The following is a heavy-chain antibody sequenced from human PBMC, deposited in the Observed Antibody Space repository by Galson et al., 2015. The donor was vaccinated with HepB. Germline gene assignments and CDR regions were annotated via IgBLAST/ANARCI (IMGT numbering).Heavy chain of an antibody. CDR2: IDPSDSYT. D-gene: IGHD3-22*01. CDR3: ARGLTTYYYDSSGYYFY. CDR1: GYSFTSYW. Sequence: QSGAEVKKPGESLRISCKGSGYSFTSYWISWVRQMPGKGLEWMGRIDPSDSYTNYSPSFQGHVTTSADKSISTAYLQWSSLKASDTAMYYCARGLTTYYYDSSGYYFYWGQGTLVTVSS. J-gene: IGHJ4*02. V-gene: IGHV5-10-1*01.